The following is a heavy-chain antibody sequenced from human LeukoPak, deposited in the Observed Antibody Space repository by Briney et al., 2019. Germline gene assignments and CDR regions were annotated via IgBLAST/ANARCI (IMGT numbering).Heavy chain of an antibody. V-gene: IGHV3-21*01. CDR3: ARMDQSGYYYYMDV. CDR2: ISSSSSYI. Sequence: GGSLRLSCAASGFTFSSYSMNWVRQAPGKGLEWVSSISSSSSYIYYADSVKGRFTISRDNAKNSLYLQMNSLRAEDTAVYYCARMDQSGYYYYMDVWGKGTTVTVSS. J-gene: IGHJ6*03. D-gene: IGHD3/OR15-3a*01. CDR1: GFTFSSYS.